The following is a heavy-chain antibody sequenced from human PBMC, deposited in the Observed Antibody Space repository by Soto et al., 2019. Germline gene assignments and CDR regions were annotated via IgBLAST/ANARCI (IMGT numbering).Heavy chain of an antibody. CDR2: IYYSGST. CDR3: ARDSKHDAFDI. V-gene: IGHV4-59*01. J-gene: IGHJ3*02. CDR1: GGSISSYY. Sequence: PSETLCLTCTVAGGSISSYYWSWIRQPPGKGLEWIGYIYYSGSTNYNPSLKSRVTISVDTSKNQFSLKLSSVTAADTAVYYCARDSKHDAFDIWGQGTMVTVSS.